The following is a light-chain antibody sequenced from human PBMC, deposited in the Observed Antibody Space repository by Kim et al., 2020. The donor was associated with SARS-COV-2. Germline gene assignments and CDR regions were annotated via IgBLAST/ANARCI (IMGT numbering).Light chain of an antibody. J-gene: IGKJ1*01. CDR1: QSINSY. Sequence: DLQMTQSPSSLSASVGDRVPITGRANQSINSYVSWYQHKPGKAPKLLVSAASTLQGGVPSRFSGSGSGTDFTLTISSLQPEDFATYNSQQSFTTLTFGQGTKVDIK. V-gene: IGKV1-39*01. CDR2: AAS. CDR3: QQSFTTLT.